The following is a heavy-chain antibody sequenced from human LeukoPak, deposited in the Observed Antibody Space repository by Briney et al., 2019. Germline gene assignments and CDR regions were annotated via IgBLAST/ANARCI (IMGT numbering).Heavy chain of an antibody. Sequence: SGPTQPKLTQTLTLTCTFSGFSLSASGEGVGWIRQPPGKALEWLALIYWDDDKRYSPSLKTRLSIIKDTSKNQVVLTMTNMEPVDSGTYYCAHRLLKYRVTTPGAPWFYPGGEETQVTVSS. CDR1: GFSLSASGEG. D-gene: IGHD1/OR15-1a*01. CDR2: IYWDDDK. CDR3: AHRLLKYRVTTPGAPWFYP. J-gene: IGHJ5*01. V-gene: IGHV2-5*02.